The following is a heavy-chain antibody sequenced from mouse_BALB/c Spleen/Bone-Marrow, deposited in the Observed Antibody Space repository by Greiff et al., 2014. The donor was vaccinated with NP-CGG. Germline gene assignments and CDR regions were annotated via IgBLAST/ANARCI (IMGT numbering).Heavy chain of an antibody. CDR2: IWGGGIT. D-gene: IGHD4-1*01. CDR3: AKLNWDEGDY. V-gene: IGHV2-6-5*01. Sequence: VQRVESGPGLVAPSQSLSITCTVSGFSLTDYGVSWIRQPPGKGLEWLGVIWGGGITYYNSTLKSRLSISKDNSKNQVFLKVNSLQTDDTAMYYCAKLNWDEGDYWGQGTTLTVSS. J-gene: IGHJ2*01. CDR1: GFSLTDYG.